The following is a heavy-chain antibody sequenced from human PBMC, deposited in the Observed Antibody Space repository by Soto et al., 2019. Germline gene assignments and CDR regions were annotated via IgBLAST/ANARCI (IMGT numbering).Heavy chain of an antibody. J-gene: IGHJ4*02. CDR2: ISGSGGST. V-gene: IGHV3-23*01. CDR1: GFTFSSYA. CDR3: AKGGTPVFYDILTGPDYYFDY. D-gene: IGHD3-9*01. Sequence: PGGSLRLSCAASGFTFSSYAMSWSRKAQGKGRDRFSAISGSGGSTYYADSVKGRFTISRDNSKNTLYLQMNSLRAEDTAVYYCAKGGTPVFYDILTGPDYYFDYWGQGTLVTVSS.